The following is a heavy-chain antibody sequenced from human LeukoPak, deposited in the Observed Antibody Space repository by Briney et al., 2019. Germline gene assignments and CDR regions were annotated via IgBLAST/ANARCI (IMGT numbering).Heavy chain of an antibody. D-gene: IGHD5-18*01. J-gene: IGHJ3*02. CDR2: ISSNHIYI. Sequence: SGGSLRLSCAASGFTFSDHYMDWVRQAPGKGLEWVSSISSNHIYIYYADSVKGRFTISRDNAKNSLYLQMNSLRAEDTAVYYCARGLGSYAYSDAFDIWGQGTMVTVSS. CDR1: GFTFSDHY. CDR3: ARGLGSYAYSDAFDI. V-gene: IGHV3-21*01.